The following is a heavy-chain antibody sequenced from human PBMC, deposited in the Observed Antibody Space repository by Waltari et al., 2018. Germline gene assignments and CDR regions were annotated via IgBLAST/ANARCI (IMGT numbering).Heavy chain of an antibody. CDR1: GGTFSSYA. CDR2: IIPILGIA. CDR3: ARGRSGDTVTTTNYYYYYMDV. V-gene: IGHV1-69*10. Sequence: QVQLAQSGAEVKKPGSSVKVSCKASGGTFSSYAISWVRQAPGQGLEWMGGIIPILGIANYAQKFQGRVTITADKSTSTAYMELSSLRSEDTAVYYCARGRSGDTVTTTNYYYYYMDVWGKGTTVTVSS. J-gene: IGHJ6*03. D-gene: IGHD4-17*01.